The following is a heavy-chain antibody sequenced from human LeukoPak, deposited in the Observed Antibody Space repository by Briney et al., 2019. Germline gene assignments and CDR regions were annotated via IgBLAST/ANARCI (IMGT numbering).Heavy chain of an antibody. Sequence: SETLSLTCTVSGGSINYYYWMWIRQPPGKGLEWIGYIYYSGGAHYNPSLKSRVTMLVDTSKNQFSLKLSSVTAADTAVYYCARAGMLYTDYYYGMDAWGQGTTVTVSS. CDR2: IYYSGGA. CDR3: ARAGMLYTDYYYGMDA. CDR1: GGSINYYY. V-gene: IGHV4-59*12. D-gene: IGHD2-8*01. J-gene: IGHJ6*02.